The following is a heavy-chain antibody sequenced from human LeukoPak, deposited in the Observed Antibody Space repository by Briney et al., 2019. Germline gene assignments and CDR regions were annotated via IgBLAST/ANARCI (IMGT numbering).Heavy chain of an antibody. CDR2: IYYSGST. J-gene: IGHJ4*02. Sequence: PSETLSLTCNVSGASVSSGSYYWSWIRQPPGKGLEWIGYIYYSGSTNYNPSLKSRVTISVDTSKNQFSLKLSSVTAADTAVYYCARARIAAAGRNFDYWGQGTLVTVSS. CDR1: GASVSSGSYY. D-gene: IGHD6-13*01. CDR3: ARARIAAAGRNFDY. V-gene: IGHV4-61*01.